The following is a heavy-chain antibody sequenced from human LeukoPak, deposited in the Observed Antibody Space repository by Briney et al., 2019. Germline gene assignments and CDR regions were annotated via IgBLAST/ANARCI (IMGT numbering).Heavy chain of an antibody. CDR3: ARGYYYDNSGYPDSFDI. J-gene: IGHJ3*02. V-gene: IGHV4-59*08. Sequence: AEPLSLTCTVSGDSISIHYWRWLRQALGRGLEWFGYIYYTGITSYTPSLKSRLSISLDTSRNQFSLRLSSVTAADTAVYYCARGYYYDNSGYPDSFDIWGQGTMVTVSS. CDR1: GDSISIHY. CDR2: IYYTGIT. D-gene: IGHD3-22*01.